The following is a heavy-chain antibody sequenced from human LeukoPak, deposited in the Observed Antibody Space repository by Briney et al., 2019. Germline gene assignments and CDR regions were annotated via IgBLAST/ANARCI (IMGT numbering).Heavy chain of an antibody. V-gene: IGHV3-7*04. CDR3: ARARGSSSWYYFDY. Sequence: GGSLRLSCAASGFTFSSYWMSWVRQAPGKGLEWVANIKQDGSEKYYVDSVKGRFTISRDNAKNSLYLQMNSLRAGDTAVYYCARARGSSSWYYFDYWGQGTLVAVSS. J-gene: IGHJ4*02. CDR2: IKQDGSEK. CDR1: GFTFSSYW. D-gene: IGHD6-13*01.